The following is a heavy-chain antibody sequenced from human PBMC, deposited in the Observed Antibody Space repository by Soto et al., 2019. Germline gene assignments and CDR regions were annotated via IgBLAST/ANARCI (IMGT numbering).Heavy chain of an antibody. CDR3: AREVAADGTFREDVFDI. V-gene: IGHV1-69*13. CDR2: IIPIFTTT. CDR1: GGTFSNQA. D-gene: IGHD6-13*01. Sequence: SVKVSCKAPGGTFSNQAINWVRQAPGQGLEWMGRIIPIFTTTNYAQKFQGRVSMTADESTTTAYMELSSLKHDDTAVYYCAREVAADGTFREDVFDIWGQGTLVTVSS. J-gene: IGHJ3*02.